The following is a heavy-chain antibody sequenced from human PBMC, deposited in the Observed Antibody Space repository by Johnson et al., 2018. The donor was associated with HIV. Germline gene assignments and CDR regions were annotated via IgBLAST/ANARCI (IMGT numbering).Heavy chain of an antibody. J-gene: IGHJ3*02. Sequence: QVQLVESGGGVVQPGRSLRLSCAASGFTFSSYAMHWVRQAPGKGLEWVAVISYDGSNKYYADSVKGRFTMSRDRASNSLYLQMNSLRAGNTTVYYCAKTCGGDCWCAFDIWGQGTMVTVSS. CDR1: GFTFSSYA. CDR2: ISYDGSNK. CDR3: AKTCGGDCWCAFDI. V-gene: IGHV3-30*14. D-gene: IGHD2-21*01.